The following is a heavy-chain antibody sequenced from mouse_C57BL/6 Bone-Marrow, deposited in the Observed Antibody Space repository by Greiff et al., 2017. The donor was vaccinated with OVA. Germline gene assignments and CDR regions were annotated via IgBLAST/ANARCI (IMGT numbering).Heavy chain of an antibody. Sequence: DVKLVESGGGLVQPGGSLKLSCAASGFNFSDYGMAWVRQAPRKGPEWVAFISNLAYSIYYADTVTGRFTIARENAKNTLYLEMSSLRSEDTAMYYCARDYGSSYLYAMDYWGQGTSVTVSS. V-gene: IGHV5-15*01. J-gene: IGHJ4*01. CDR2: ISNLAYSI. CDR1: GFNFSDYG. CDR3: ARDYGSSYLYAMDY. D-gene: IGHD1-1*01.